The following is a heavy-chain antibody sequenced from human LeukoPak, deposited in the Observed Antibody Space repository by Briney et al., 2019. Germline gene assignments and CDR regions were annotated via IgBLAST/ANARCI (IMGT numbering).Heavy chain of an antibody. CDR1: GGSISSGGYY. CDR2: IYYSGST. CDR3: ARAAEILPPDY. D-gene: IGHD5-24*01. Sequence: SETLSLTCTVSGGSISSGGYYWSWIRQHPGKGLEWIGYIYYSGSTYYNPSLKSRVTISVDTSKNQFSLRLSSVTAADTAVYYCARAAEILPPDYWGQGTLVTVSS. J-gene: IGHJ4*02. V-gene: IGHV4-31*03.